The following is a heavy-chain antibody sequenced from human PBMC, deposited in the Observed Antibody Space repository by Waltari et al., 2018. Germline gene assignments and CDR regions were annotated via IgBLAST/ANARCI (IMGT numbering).Heavy chain of an antibody. J-gene: IGHJ4*02. CDR3: ARVVGHYYDSSGYLDY. D-gene: IGHD3-22*01. Sequence: QVQLEQSGAEVKKPGSSVRVSCTASGGTFTNFVISWVRQAPGQGLEWMGGFIPVFGIENYQQNLQDRITITADESTSTAYMELSSLRSEDTAVYYCARVVGHYYDSSGYLDYWGQGTLVTVSS. CDR2: FIPVFGIE. V-gene: IGHV1-69*01. CDR1: GGTFTNFV.